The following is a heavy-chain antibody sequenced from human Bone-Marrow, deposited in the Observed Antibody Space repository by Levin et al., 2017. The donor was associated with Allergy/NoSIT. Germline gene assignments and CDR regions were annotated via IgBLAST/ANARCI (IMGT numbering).Heavy chain of an antibody. CDR2: IRNKGYGGTT. D-gene: IGHD6-13*01. CDR1: GFTFDDYA. J-gene: IGHJ3*02. CDR3: TRVKASNWSAFDAFDI. V-gene: IGHV3-49*03. Sequence: GGSLRLSCTTSGFTFDDYAMSWFRQAPGKGLEWVALIRNKGYGGTTAYAASVKGRFTISRDDSKSIAYLQMNSLETEDTAVYYCTRVKASNWSAFDAFDIWGQGTMVTVSS.